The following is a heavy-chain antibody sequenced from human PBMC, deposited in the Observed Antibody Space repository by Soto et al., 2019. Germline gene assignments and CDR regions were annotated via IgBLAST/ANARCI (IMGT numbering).Heavy chain of an antibody. CDR2: IIPIFGTA. CDR3: ARAYLEGRRKNKPSYYFDY. J-gene: IGHJ4*02. Sequence: QVQLVQSGAEVKKPGSSVKVSCKASGGTFSSYAISWVRQAPGQGLEWMGGIIPIFGTANYAQKFQGRVTITADESTSTAYMELSSLRSEDTAVYYCARAYLEGRRKNKPSYYFDYWGQGTLVTVSS. CDR1: GGTFSSYA. D-gene: IGHD6-6*01. V-gene: IGHV1-69*01.